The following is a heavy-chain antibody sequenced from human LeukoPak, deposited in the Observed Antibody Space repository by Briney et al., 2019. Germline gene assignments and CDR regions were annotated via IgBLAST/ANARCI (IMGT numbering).Heavy chain of an antibody. V-gene: IGHV3-48*03. CDR1: GFTFCNYE. D-gene: IGHD2-2*01. CDR3: ARDGYCSSTNCYGGY. Sequence: GGSLRLSCAASGFTFCNYEMNWVRQAPGKGLEWVSYISSSGSTIYYADSVKGRFTISRDNAKISLYLQMSSLRAEDTAVYYCARDGYCSSTNCYGGYWGQGSLVTVSS. J-gene: IGHJ4*02. CDR2: ISSSGSTI.